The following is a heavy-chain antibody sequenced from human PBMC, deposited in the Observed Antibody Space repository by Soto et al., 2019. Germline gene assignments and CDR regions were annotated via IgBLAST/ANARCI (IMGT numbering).Heavy chain of an antibody. D-gene: IGHD3-22*01. J-gene: IGHJ4*02. CDR2: IIPIFGTA. Sequence: SFKLSCKSSGCTFSSYAISSLRQAPGQGLEWMGGIIPIFGTANYAQKFQGRVTITADESTSTAYMELSSLRSEDTAVYYCATCGSSGYYYFDYWGQGTLVTVSS. CDR1: GCTFSSYA. V-gene: IGHV1-69*13. CDR3: ATCGSSGYYYFDY.